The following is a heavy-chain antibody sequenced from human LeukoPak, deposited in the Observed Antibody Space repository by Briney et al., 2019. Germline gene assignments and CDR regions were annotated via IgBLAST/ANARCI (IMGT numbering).Heavy chain of an antibody. Sequence: TGGSLRLSCAASGFTFSSYAMSWVPQAPGKGLEWVSAISGSGGSTYYADSVKGRFTISRDNSKNTLYLQMNSLRAEDTAVYYCAKTPYDFWSGYYEYFQHWGQGTLVTISS. CDR3: AKTPYDFWSGYYEYFQH. V-gene: IGHV3-23*01. CDR2: ISGSGGST. J-gene: IGHJ1*01. CDR1: GFTFSSYA. D-gene: IGHD3-3*01.